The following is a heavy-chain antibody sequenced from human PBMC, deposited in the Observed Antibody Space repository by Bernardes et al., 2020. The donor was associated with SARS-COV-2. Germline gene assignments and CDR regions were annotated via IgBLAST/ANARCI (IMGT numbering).Heavy chain of an antibody. V-gene: IGHV5-51*01. CDR3: ARLSGLSGCDY. D-gene: IGHD6-19*01. J-gene: IGHJ4*02. CDR1: GYTFSNYF. Sequence: GASLKISCQGSGYTFSNYFIVWVRPMPGKGLEWMGIIYPGDSETRYSPSFQGQVTISADKSINTAYLQWSSLKASDSGMYFCARLSGLSGCDYWGPGALVTVSS. CDR2: IYPGDSET.